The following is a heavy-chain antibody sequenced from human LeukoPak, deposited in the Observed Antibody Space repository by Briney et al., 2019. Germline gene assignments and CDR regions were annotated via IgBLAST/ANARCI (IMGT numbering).Heavy chain of an antibody. CDR1: GFTFSNAW. CDR3: TTGVAAYGRLLWFGELTSFDY. CDR2: IKSKTDGGTT. D-gene: IGHD3-10*01. Sequence: AGGSLRLSCAASGFTFSNAWMSWVRQAPGKGLEWVGRIKSKTDGGTTDYAAPVKGRFTISRDDSKNTLYLQMNSLKTEDTAVYYCTTGVAAYGRLLWFGELTSFDYWGQGTLVTVSS. J-gene: IGHJ4*02. V-gene: IGHV3-15*01.